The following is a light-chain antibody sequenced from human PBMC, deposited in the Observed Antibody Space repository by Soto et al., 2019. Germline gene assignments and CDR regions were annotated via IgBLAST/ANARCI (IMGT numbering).Light chain of an antibody. J-gene: IGKJ1*01. Sequence: DVVMTQSPLSLTVTLGQPASISCSSTQGLVYSDGNTYLNWFHQRPGQSPRRLIYMISVRNSGVXDXXSGSGSGTDFTLTISRLEAEDVGVYYCMQGTHWPWTFGQGTRVE. CDR3: MQGTHWPWT. V-gene: IGKV2-30*01. CDR2: MIS. CDR1: QGLVYSDGNTY.